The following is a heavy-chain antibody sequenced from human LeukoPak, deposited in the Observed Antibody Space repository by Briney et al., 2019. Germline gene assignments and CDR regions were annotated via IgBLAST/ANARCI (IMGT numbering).Heavy chain of an antibody. CDR3: AKVAPLGYCSSASCPLDY. J-gene: IGHJ4*02. Sequence: PGRSLRLSCAASGFIFSSYPMHWVRQAPGKGLEWVAVISYDGSNKYYADSVKGRFTISRDNSKNTLYLQMDSLRAEDTAVYSCAKVAPLGYCSSASCPLDYWGQGTLVTVSS. CDR1: GFIFSSYP. D-gene: IGHD2-2*01. CDR2: ISYDGSNK. V-gene: IGHV3-30-3*01.